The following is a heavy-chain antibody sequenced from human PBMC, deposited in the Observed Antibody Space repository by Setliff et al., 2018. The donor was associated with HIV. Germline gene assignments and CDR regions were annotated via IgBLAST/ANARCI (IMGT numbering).Heavy chain of an antibody. D-gene: IGHD2-15*01. CDR3: ARDFDENHLLGLNCFDP. CDR2: ISSSSDYI. CDR1: GFTFSDYS. J-gene: IGHJ5*02. V-gene: IGHV3-21*01. Sequence: PGGSLRLSCAVSGFTFSDYSMNWVRQAPGKGLEWVSSISSSSDYIYYADSVKGRFTISRDNAKKSLYLQMNSLRVDDTAVYYCARDFDENHLLGLNCFDPRGQGTLVTVSS.